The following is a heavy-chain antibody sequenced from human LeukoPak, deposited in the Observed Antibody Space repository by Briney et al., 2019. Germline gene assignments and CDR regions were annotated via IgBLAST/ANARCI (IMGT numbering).Heavy chain of an antibody. CDR3: ARVGSSSSLGFDY. CDR2: IWYDGSNK. CDR1: GFTFRSYG. V-gene: IGHV3-33*01. J-gene: IGHJ4*02. Sequence: GGSLRLSCAASGFTFRSYGMHWVRQAPGKGLEWVAVIWYDGSNKYCADSVKGRFTISRDNSKNTLYLEMSSLRAEDTAVYYCARVGSSSSLGFDYWGQGTLVTVSS. D-gene: IGHD6-6*01.